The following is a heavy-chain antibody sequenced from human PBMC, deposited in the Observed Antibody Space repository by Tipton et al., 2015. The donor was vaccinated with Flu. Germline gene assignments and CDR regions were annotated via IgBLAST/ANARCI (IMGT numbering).Heavy chain of an antibody. Sequence: TLSLTCAVYGGSFSGYYWGWIRQPTGKELEWIGSIFHGGSTNNNPSLKSRVTISVDTSKSHFTLKLSFVTAADTAVYYCATYYYGSGTQSAFDYSGQGTLVPVSS. CDR3: ATYYYGSGTQSAFDY. CDR1: GGSFSGYY. D-gene: IGHD3-10*01. CDR2: IFHGGST. J-gene: IGHJ4*02. V-gene: IGHV4-34*12.